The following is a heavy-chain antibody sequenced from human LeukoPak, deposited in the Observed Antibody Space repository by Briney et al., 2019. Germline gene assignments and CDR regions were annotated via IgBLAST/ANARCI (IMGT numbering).Heavy chain of an antibody. CDR1: GFTFSSYG. CDR2: ISYDGSNK. Sequence: GGSLRLSCAASGFTFSSYGMHWVRQAPGKGLEWVAVISYDGSNKYYADSVKGRFTISRDNSKNTLYLQMNSLRAEDTAVYYCAKVGECGGSCFHFDYWGQGTLVTVSS. J-gene: IGHJ4*02. D-gene: IGHD2-15*01. V-gene: IGHV3-30*18. CDR3: AKVGECGGSCFHFDY.